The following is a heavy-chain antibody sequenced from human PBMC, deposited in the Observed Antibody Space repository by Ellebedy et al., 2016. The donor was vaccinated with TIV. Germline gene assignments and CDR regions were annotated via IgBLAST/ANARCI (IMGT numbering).Heavy chain of an antibody. CDR3: AREGGRYKTTWFDP. CDR2: IYYSGYT. CDR1: GGSISRSNYY. J-gene: IGHJ5*02. Sequence: MPSETLSLTYTVSGGSISRSNYYWGWIRQPPGKGLEWIGSIYYSGYTYNNPSLKSRVTISVDTSKNQFSLNLSSVTAADTAFYYCAREGGRYKTTWFDPWGQGILVTVSS. V-gene: IGHV4-39*07. D-gene: IGHD1-26*01.